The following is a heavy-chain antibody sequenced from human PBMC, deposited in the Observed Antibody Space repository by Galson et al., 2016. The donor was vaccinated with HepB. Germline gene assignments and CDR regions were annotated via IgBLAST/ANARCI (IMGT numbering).Heavy chain of an antibody. Sequence: SLRLSCATSGFLFNYFAMHWVRQAPGKGLGWVATIYSDGSTKYYADSVKGRFTISRDNSKNTLDLQMSSLKVEDTAVYYCARMYCSSSSCYFDSWGQGALVTVSS. CDR1: GFLFNYFA. CDR2: IYSDGSTK. D-gene: IGHD2-2*01. CDR3: ARMYCSSSSCYFDS. V-gene: IGHV3-33*01. J-gene: IGHJ4*02.